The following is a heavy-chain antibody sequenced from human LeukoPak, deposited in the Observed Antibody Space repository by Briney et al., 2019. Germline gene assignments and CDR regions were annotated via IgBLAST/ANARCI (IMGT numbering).Heavy chain of an antibody. D-gene: IGHD6-25*01. CDR2: INHSRST. V-gene: IGHV4-34*01. CDR3: AGGWYGREFDY. Sequence: SETLSLTCAVYGGSFSGYYWSWIRQPPGKGLEWIGEINHSRSTNYNPSLKSRVTISVDTSKNQFSLKLSSVTAADTAVYYCAGGWYGREFDYWGQGTLVTVFS. J-gene: IGHJ4*02. CDR1: GGSFSGYY.